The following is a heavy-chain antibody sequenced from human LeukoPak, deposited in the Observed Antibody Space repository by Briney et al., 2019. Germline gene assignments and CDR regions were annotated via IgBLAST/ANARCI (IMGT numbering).Heavy chain of an antibody. Sequence: GRSLRLSCAASGFTFSSYAMHWVRQAPGKGLEWVAVISYDGSNKYYADSVKGRFTISRDNSKNTLYLQMNSLRAEDTAVYYCARDHLVDSVFDYWGQGTLVTVSS. CDR3: ARDHLVDSVFDY. CDR1: GFTFSSYA. J-gene: IGHJ4*02. D-gene: IGHD2-8*02. V-gene: IGHV3-30-3*01. CDR2: ISYDGSNK.